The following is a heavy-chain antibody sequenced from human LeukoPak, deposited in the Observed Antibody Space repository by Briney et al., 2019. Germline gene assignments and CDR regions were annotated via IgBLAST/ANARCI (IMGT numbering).Heavy chain of an antibody. CDR1: GFTFSRYA. Sequence: GGSLRLSCAASGFTFSRYAMSWVRQAPGKGLEWVSAISGSGGSTYYADSVKGRFTVSRDNSKNMSYLQMNSLRAEDTAVYYCAKYSNYAPSYSFDSWGQGTLVTVSS. CDR2: ISGSGGST. CDR3: AKYSNYAPSYSFDS. D-gene: IGHD4-11*01. V-gene: IGHV3-23*01. J-gene: IGHJ4*02.